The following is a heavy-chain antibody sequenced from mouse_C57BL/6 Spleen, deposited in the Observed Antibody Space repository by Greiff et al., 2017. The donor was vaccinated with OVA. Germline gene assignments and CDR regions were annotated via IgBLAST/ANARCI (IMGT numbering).Heavy chain of an antibody. CDR3: ARDRRDWYFDV. CDR1: GFTFSSYA. CDR2: ISDGGSYT. V-gene: IGHV5-4*01. Sequence: DVMLVESGGGLVKPGGSLKLSCEASGFTFSSYAMSWVRQTPEKRLEWVATISDGGSYTYYPANVTGRFTISRDNAKNNLYLQMSQLKSEDTAMYYCARDRRDWYFDVWGTGTTVTVSS. J-gene: IGHJ1*03.